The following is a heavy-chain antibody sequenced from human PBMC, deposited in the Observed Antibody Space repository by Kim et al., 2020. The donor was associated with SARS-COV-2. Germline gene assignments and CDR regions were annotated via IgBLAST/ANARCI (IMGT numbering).Heavy chain of an antibody. Sequence: SVKVSCKAYADSFSSHAISWVRQAPGQGLEWMGGFIPVYGAPDYAQMLQGRVTITADESTTTAYMELSSLRFEDTAVYYCARVGVGRHRTDAFDLWGQGTMVTVSS. V-gene: IGHV1-69*13. J-gene: IGHJ3*01. CDR3: ARVGVGRHRTDAFDL. CDR1: ADSFSSHA. CDR2: FIPVYGAP. D-gene: IGHD1-26*01.